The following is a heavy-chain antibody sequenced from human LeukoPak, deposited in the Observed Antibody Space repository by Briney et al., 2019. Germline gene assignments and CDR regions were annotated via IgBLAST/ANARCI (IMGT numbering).Heavy chain of an antibody. CDR3: ANDWTKPDY. CDR2: ISNDGTSK. J-gene: IGHJ4*02. V-gene: IGHV3-30*18. CDR1: GFIFSTYA. Sequence: GRSLRLSCAASGFIFSTYAMHWVRQAPGKGLEWVAVISNDGTSKYYVDSVKGRFTISRDNSKNTLYLQMNSLMDEDTGIYYCANDWTKPDYGGQGTLVTVSS. D-gene: IGHD1-1*01.